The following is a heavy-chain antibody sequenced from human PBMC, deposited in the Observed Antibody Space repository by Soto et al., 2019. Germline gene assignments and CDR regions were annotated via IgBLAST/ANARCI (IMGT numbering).Heavy chain of an antibody. J-gene: IGHJ4*02. CDR1: GFTFSSYS. Sequence: EVQLVESGGGLVKPGGSLRLSCAASGFTFSSYSMNWVRQAPGKGLEWVSSISSSSSYIYYADSVKGRFTISRDNAKNSRYLQMNSLRAEDTAVYYCARDPRHCGDYAGCLDYWGQGTLVTVSS. D-gene: IGHD4-17*01. V-gene: IGHV3-21*01. CDR2: ISSSSSYI. CDR3: ARDPRHCGDYAGCLDY.